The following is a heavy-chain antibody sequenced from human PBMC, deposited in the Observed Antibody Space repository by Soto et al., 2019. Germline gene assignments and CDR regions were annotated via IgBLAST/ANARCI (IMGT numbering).Heavy chain of an antibody. V-gene: IGHV3-66*01. D-gene: IGHD2-8*02. CDR3: ESTGWQFDY. CDR1: GFTVSSNY. CDR2: IYSGGST. J-gene: IGHJ4*02. Sequence: PASGFTVSSNYMSWVRQAPGKGLEWVSVIYSGGSTYYADSVKGRFTISRDNSKNTLYLQMNSMRAEATAVYYCESTGWQFDYWGQGTLVTVSS.